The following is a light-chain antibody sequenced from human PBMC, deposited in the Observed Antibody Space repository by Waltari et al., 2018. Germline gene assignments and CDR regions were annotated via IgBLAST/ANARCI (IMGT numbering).Light chain of an antibody. V-gene: IGLV2-23*02. Sequence: QSALTQPASVSGSPGQSITISCTGTSSDVGSYNLVSCYQQHPGKAPKLMIYEVSKRPSGVSKRFSGSKSGNTASLTISGLQAEDEADYYCCSYAGSTTYVFGTGTKVTVL. CDR2: EVS. J-gene: IGLJ1*01. CDR3: CSYAGSTTYV. CDR1: SSDVGSYNL.